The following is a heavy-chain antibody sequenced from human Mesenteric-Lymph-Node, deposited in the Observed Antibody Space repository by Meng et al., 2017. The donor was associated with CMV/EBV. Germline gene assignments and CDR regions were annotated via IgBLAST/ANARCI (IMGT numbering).Heavy chain of an antibody. CDR2: IYYTGDT. J-gene: IGHJ6*02. V-gene: IGHV4-59*11. D-gene: IGHD2-2*01. CDR1: GGSISSHY. Sequence: GSLRLSCTVSGGSISSHYWSWMRQPPGKGLEWIGFIYYTGDTNYNPSLKSRVTISLDTSNNQFSLKLTSVTAADTAVYYCARDQRIVVPAAIYGMDVWGQGTTVTVSS. CDR3: ARDQRIVVPAAIYGMDV.